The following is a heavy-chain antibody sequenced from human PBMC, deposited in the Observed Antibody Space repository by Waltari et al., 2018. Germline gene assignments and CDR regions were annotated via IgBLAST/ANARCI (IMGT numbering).Heavy chain of an antibody. CDR2: VSSTGST. J-gene: IGHJ3*02. CDR1: GGSISNNH. D-gene: IGHD2-21*01. CDR3: ARDVVVGGTNPFDI. V-gene: IGHV4-4*07. Sequence: QVQLQESGPGVVKPSETLSLTCTVSGGSISNNHWSWIRQPAGKGLEWIGRVSSTGSTTDIHSLRSRVTRSLDTSKNKFSLKVSSGTAADTAVYYCARDVVVGGTNPFDIWGQGTWVTVSS.